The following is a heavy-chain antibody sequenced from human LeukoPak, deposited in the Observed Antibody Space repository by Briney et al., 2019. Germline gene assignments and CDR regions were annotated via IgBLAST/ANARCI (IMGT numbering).Heavy chain of an antibody. D-gene: IGHD2-2*02. J-gene: IGHJ4*02. CDR1: GGSFSGYY. V-gene: IGHV4-34*01. Sequence: SETLSLTCAVYGGSFSGYYWSWIRQPPGKGLEWIGEINHSGSTKYNPSLTSRVTTSLDTSKNQFALKLSSVTAADAAVYYCARGRSDNYTPPDYWGQGTLVTVSS. CDR2: INHSGST. CDR3: ARGRSDNYTPPDY.